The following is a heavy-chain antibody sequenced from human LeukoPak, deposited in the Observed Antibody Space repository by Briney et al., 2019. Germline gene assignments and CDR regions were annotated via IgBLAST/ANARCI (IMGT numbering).Heavy chain of an antibody. J-gene: IGHJ4*02. CDR1: GDSISSSSYS. CDR2: IYYSGSA. Sequence: SETLSLTCTVSGDSISSSSYSWGWLRQPPGKGLEWIGSIYYSGSAYYNPSLKSRVTISVDTSKNQFSLKLSSVTAADTAVYYCARDETIAALGYWGQGTLVTVSS. CDR3: ARDETIAALGY. V-gene: IGHV4-39*02. D-gene: IGHD6-13*01.